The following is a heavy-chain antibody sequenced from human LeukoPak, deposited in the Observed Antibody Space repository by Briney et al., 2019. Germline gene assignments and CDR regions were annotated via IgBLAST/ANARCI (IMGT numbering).Heavy chain of an antibody. J-gene: IGHJ4*02. Sequence: GGSLRLSCAASGFTVSSNYMSWVRQAPGKGLEWVSVIYSGGSTYYADSVKGRFTISRDNSKNTLYLQMNSLRAEDTVVYYCARDETMVRGVIIEFYYWGQGTLVTVSS. D-gene: IGHD3-10*01. V-gene: IGHV3-53*01. CDR2: IYSGGST. CDR1: GFTVSSNY. CDR3: ARDETMVRGVIIEFYY.